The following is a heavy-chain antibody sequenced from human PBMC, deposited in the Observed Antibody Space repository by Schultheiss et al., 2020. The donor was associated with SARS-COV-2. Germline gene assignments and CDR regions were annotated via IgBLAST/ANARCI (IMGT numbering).Heavy chain of an antibody. J-gene: IGHJ5*02. CDR3: ARQISSITIFGVVPNWFDP. CDR1: GYTFTSYY. D-gene: IGHD3-3*01. Sequence: GESLKISCKASGYTFTSYYMHWVRQAPGQGLEWVGWSNPSSGDTKYGQQFQGRVTMTRDTSISTAYMELSRLRTDDTAVYYCARQISSITIFGVVPNWFDPWGQGTLVTVSS. V-gene: IGHV1-2*02. CDR2: SNPSSGDT.